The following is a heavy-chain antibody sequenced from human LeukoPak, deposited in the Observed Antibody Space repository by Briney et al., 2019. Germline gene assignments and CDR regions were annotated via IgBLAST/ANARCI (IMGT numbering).Heavy chain of an antibody. CDR2: IYHSGNVYESANT. Sequence: PSQTLSLTCTASGGSITSGGYYWSWIRQPPGKGLEWIAYIYHSGNVYESANTFYNPSLKSRVHISIDRSKNQFFLNLDSVTAADTAVYYCARDLYSDVNHFDYWGQGTLVTVSS. V-gene: IGHV4-30-2*01. CDR1: GGSITSGGYY. D-gene: IGHD4-17*01. J-gene: IGHJ4*02. CDR3: ARDLYSDVNHFDY.